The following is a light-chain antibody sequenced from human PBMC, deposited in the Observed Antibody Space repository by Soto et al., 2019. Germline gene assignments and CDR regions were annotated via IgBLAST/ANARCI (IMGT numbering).Light chain of an antibody. CDR1: SSAIGAYNY. CDR3: SSFAGSNDRWV. CDR2: EVS. Sequence: QSVLTQPPSASGSPGQSVTITCTETSSAIGAYNYVSWYQQHPGKAPKLMIHEVSKRPSGVPDRFSGSKSGNTASLTVSGLQAEDEADYYCSSFAGSNDRWVFGGGTKLTVL. V-gene: IGLV2-8*01. J-gene: IGLJ3*02.